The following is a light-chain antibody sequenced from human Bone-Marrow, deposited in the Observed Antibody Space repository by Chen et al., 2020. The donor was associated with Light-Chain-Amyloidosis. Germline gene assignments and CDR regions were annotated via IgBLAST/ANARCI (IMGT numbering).Light chain of an antibody. CDR2: DDS. Sequence: SYVLTQPSSVSVAPGQTATIACGGNNIGSTSVHWYQQTPGQAPLLVVYDDSDRLSGIPERLSGSTSGNTATLTSSRVEAGDEADYYCQVWDRSSDRPVFGGGTKLTVL. CDR3: QVWDRSSDRPV. CDR1: NIGSTS. J-gene: IGLJ3*02. V-gene: IGLV3-21*02.